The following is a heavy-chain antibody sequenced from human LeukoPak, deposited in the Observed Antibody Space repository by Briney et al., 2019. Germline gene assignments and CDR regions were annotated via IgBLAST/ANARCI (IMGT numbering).Heavy chain of an antibody. Sequence: PSETLSLTCTVSGDFISSTNYYWGWIRRPPGRGLEWIGSIYYSGSTYYNPSLKSRVTISVDTSKNQFSLKLSSVTAADAAVYYCAREDYGSGSSGWFDPWGQGTLVTVSS. D-gene: IGHD3-10*01. CDR3: AREDYGSGSSGWFDP. CDR2: IYYSGST. CDR1: GDFISSTNYY. J-gene: IGHJ5*02. V-gene: IGHV4-39*07.